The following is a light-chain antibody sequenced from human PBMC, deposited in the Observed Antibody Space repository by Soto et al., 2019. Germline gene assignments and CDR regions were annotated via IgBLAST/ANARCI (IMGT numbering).Light chain of an antibody. CDR3: QQYNNWPTWT. CDR2: GAS. V-gene: IGKV3-15*01. J-gene: IGKJ1*01. Sequence: EIVMTQSPATLSVSRGERATLSCRASQSVSSNLAWYQQKPGQAPRLLIYGASTRATGIPARFSGSGSGTEFTLTISSLQSEDFAIYYCQQYNNWPTWTFGQGTKVDIK. CDR1: QSVSSN.